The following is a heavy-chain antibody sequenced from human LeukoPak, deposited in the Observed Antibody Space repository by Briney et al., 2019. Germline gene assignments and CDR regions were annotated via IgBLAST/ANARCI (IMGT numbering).Heavy chain of an antibody. CDR3: ALIAVAGRDYFDY. J-gene: IGHJ4*02. CDR2: IYHSGST. V-gene: IGHV4-38-2*02. D-gene: IGHD6-19*01. Sequence: SETLSLTCTVSGYSISSGYYWGWIRQPPGKGLEWIGSIYHSGSTYYNPSLKSRVTISVDTSKNQFSLKLSSVTAADTAVYYCALIAVAGRDYFDYWGQGTLVTVSS. CDR1: GYSISSGYY.